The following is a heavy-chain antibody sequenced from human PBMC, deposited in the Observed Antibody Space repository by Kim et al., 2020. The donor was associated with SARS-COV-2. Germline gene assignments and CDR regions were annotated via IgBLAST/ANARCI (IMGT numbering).Heavy chain of an antibody. CDR1: GYTFTSYA. CDR2: INAGNGNT. CDR3: ARAQNFWSGYSDYFDY. D-gene: IGHD3-3*01. Sequence: ASVKVSCKASGYTFTSYAMHWVRQAPGQRLEWMGWINAGNGNTKYSQKFQGRVTITRDTSASTAYMELSSLRSEDTAVYYCARAQNFWSGYSDYFDYWGQGTLVTVSS. V-gene: IGHV1-3*01. J-gene: IGHJ4*02.